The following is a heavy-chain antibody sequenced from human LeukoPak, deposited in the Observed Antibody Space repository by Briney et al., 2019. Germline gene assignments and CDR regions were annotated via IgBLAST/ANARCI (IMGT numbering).Heavy chain of an antibody. CDR3: AGNWNYGYDY. J-gene: IGHJ4*02. D-gene: IGHD1-7*01. Sequence: GSLRLSCAASEFSVGSNYMTWIRQPPGKGLEWIGSIYHSGSTYYNPSLKSRVTISVDTSKNQFSLKLSSVTAADTAVYYCAGNWNYGYDYWGQGTLVTVSS. CDR2: IYHSGST. V-gene: IGHV4-38-2*01. CDR1: EFSVGSNY.